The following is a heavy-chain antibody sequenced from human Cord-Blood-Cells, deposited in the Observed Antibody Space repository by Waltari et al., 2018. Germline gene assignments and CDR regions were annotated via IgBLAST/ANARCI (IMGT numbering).Heavy chain of an antibody. CDR2: ISYDGSNK. CDR3: AKDGGSHFDY. J-gene: IGHJ4*02. D-gene: IGHD2-15*01. V-gene: IGHV3-30*18. CDR1: GLPFSSYC. Sequence: QVQLVESGGGVVQPGRSLRLSCSASGLPFSSYCMHVVRQAPGKGLEWVAVISYDGSNKYYADSVKGRFTISRDNSKNTLYLQMNSLRAEDTAVYYCAKDGGSHFDYWGQGTLVTVSS.